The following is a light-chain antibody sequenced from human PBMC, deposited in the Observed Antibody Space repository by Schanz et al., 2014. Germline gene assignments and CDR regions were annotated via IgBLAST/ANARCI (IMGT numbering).Light chain of an antibody. CDR3: QHET. Sequence: DIQMTQSPSTLSASVGDRVTITCRASQSISAWLAWYQQKPGKSPNLLIYQASFLQSGVPSRFSGSGSGTEFTLTITSLQPDDFATYYCQHETFGQGTKLEIK. V-gene: IGKV1-5*03. J-gene: IGKJ2*01. CDR1: QSISAW. CDR2: QAS.